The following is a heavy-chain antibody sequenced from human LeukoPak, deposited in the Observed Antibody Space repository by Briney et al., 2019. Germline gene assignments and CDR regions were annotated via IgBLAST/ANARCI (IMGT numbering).Heavy chain of an antibody. Sequence: SVKVSCKASGGTFSSYAISWVRQAPGQGLEWMGGIIPIFGTANYAQKFQGRVTITADESTSTAYMELSSLRSEDTAVYYCAGTTTIAVAGNLDYWGQGTLVTVSS. CDR1: GGTFSSYA. V-gene: IGHV1-69*13. D-gene: IGHD6-19*01. CDR3: AGTTTIAVAGNLDY. J-gene: IGHJ4*02. CDR2: IIPIFGTA.